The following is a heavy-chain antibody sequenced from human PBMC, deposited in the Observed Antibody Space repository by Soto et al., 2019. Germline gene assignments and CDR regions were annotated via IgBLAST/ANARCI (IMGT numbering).Heavy chain of an antibody. Sequence: QVQVVQSGAEVKKPGASVKVSCKTSGYTFSSYVIHWVRQAPGQRPEWMGWINGGNGNTKFSQKFQDRVTLTRDTXASTAYMELSSLRSEDTAFYSCARDRNPYIYDKSGFFYADYWGQGTLVTVSS. CDR2: INGGNGNT. CDR1: GYTFSSYV. D-gene: IGHD3-22*01. J-gene: IGHJ4*02. V-gene: IGHV1-3*01. CDR3: ARDRNPYIYDKSGFFYADY.